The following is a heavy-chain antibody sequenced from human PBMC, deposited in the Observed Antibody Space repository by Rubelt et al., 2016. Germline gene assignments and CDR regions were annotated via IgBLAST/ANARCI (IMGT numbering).Heavy chain of an antibody. CDR3: ASATVTNRYWYFDL. J-gene: IGHJ2*01. CDR2: INKSGNT. Sequence: QVQLQQWGAGLLKPSETLSLTCAVYGGSFSNYYWTWIRQPPGKGLEWIGDINKSGNTDYNPSLKSRVTISVDTSKNHFSLWRSSGTAADPAVDYWASATVTNRYWYFDLWGRGTLVTVSS. V-gene: IGHV4-34*01. CDR1: GGSFSNYY. D-gene: IGHD4-17*01.